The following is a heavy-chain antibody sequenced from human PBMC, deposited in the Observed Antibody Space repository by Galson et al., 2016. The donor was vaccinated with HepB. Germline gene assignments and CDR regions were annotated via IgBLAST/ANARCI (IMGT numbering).Heavy chain of an antibody. CDR1: GFTFDDYT. Sequence: SLRLSCAASGFTFDDYTMHWVRQAPGKGLEWVALISWDGRSPDYADSVRGRFTISRDNRQNLLYLQMNYLTSEDTALYYCGKDWGSLWESSGKGMDFWGQGTTVIVSS. J-gene: IGHJ6*02. CDR2: ISWDGRSP. D-gene: IGHD3-10*01. V-gene: IGHV3-43*01. CDR3: GKDWGSLWESSGKGMDF.